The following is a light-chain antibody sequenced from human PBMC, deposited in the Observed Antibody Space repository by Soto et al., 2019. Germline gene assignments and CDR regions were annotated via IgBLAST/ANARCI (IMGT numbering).Light chain of an antibody. V-gene: IGKV2-28*01. CDR2: LGS. CDR3: MQALQTPYT. Sequence: DIVMTQSPLSLPVTPGEPASISCRSSQSLLHTNGYNYLDWYLQKPGQSPQVLISLGSNRAAGVPDRFSGSGSCTDFTLKISRVEAEDVGVYYCMQALQTPYTFGQGTKLEIK. CDR1: QSLLHTNGYNY. J-gene: IGKJ2*01.